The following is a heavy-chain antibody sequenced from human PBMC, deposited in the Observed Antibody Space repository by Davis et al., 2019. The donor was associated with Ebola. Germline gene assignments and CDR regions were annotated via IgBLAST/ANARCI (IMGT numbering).Heavy chain of an antibody. CDR2: IYTGDSDT. Sequence: PGGSLRLSCKDSGNRFSSHWIGWVRQMPGKGLEWMGIIYTGDSDTRYSPSFRGQVTISADKSIKTAFLQWSSLKASDTAIYYCATLRRTITGMDDGFDIWGQGTMVTVSS. CDR3: ATLRRTITGMDDGFDI. J-gene: IGHJ3*02. CDR1: GNRFSSHW. D-gene: IGHD1-20*01. V-gene: IGHV5-51*01.